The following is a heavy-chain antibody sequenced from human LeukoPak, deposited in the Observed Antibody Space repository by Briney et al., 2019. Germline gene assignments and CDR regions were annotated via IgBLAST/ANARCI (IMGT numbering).Heavy chain of an antibody. J-gene: IGHJ4*02. Sequence: KPSETLSLTCNASGGSINGYYWSWIRQPAGKGLEWIGRIYPSGSTNYNPSLKSRVTISVDKSKTQFSLTLTSVTAADTAVYYCARDGSSGWYGAIDYWGQGTLVTVSS. CDR3: ARDGSSGWYGAIDY. CDR2: IYPSGST. CDR1: GGSINGYY. D-gene: IGHD6-19*01. V-gene: IGHV4-4*07.